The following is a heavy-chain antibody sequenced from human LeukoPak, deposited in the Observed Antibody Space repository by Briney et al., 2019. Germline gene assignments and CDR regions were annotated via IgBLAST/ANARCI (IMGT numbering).Heavy chain of an antibody. J-gene: IGHJ6*02. CDR1: GYTFTSYG. V-gene: IGHV1-18*01. CDR3: AREEGYGSGSLYGMDV. CDR2: ISAYNGNT. D-gene: IGHD3-10*01. Sequence: GASVKVSCKASGYTFTSYGISWVRQAPGQGLEWMGWISAYNGNTNYAQKLQGRVTMTTDTSTSTAYMELRSLRSDDTAVYYCAREEGYGSGSLYGMDVWGQGTTVTVSS.